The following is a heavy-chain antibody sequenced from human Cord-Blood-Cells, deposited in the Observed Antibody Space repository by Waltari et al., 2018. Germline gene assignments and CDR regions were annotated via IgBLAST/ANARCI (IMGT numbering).Heavy chain of an antibody. V-gene: IGHV4-39*01. J-gene: IGHJ2*01. CDR1: GGSISSSSSY. CDR3: ASLYCTNGVCWYFDL. D-gene: IGHD2-8*01. Sequence: QLQLQESGPGLVKPSETLSLTCTVSGGSISSSSSYWGWIRQPPGKGLEWIGSIYYSGSTYYNPSLKSRVTISVDTSKNQFSLKLSSVTAADTAVYYCASLYCTNGVCWYFDLWGRGTLVTVSS. CDR2: IYYSGST.